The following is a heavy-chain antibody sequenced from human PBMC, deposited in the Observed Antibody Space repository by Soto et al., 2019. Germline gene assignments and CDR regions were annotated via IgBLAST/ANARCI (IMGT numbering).Heavy chain of an antibody. D-gene: IGHD2-15*01. CDR2: IYYSGST. Sequence: LSLTCTVSGGSISSYYWSWIRQPPGKGLEWIGYIYYSGSTNYNPSLKSRVTISVDTSKNQFSLKLSSVTAADTAVYYCARHGEGYCSGGSCYSYWFDPWGQGTLVTVSS. CDR1: GGSISSYY. CDR3: ARHGEGYCSGGSCYSYWFDP. V-gene: IGHV4-59*08. J-gene: IGHJ5*02.